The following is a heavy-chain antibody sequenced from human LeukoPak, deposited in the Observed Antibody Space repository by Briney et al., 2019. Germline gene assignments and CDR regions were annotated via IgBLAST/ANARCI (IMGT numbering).Heavy chain of an antibody. CDR1: GFIVSSNY. CDR2: FYSGGRT. J-gene: IGHJ4*02. Sequence: PGGSLRLSCAASGFIVSSNYMTWVRQAPGKGLEWVSVFYSGGRTYYADSVKGRFTISRDNSKNTLYLQMNSLRAEDTAVYYCARGQAEFWYFDYWGQGTLVTASS. V-gene: IGHV3-66*02. D-gene: IGHD3-3*01. CDR3: ARGQAEFWYFDY.